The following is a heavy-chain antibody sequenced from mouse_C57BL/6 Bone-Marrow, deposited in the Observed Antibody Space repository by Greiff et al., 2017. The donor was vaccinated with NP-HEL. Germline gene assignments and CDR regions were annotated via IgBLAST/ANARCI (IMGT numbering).Heavy chain of an antibody. CDR1: GYTFTSYG. J-gene: IGHJ2*01. CDR3: AREMGLLYYFDY. V-gene: IGHV1-81*01. D-gene: IGHD1-1*01. Sequence: VKLVESGAELARPGASVKLSCKASGYTFTSYGISWVKQRTGQGLEWIGEIYPRSGNTYYNEKFKGEATLTADKSSSTAYMELRSLTSEDSAVYFCAREMGLLYYFDYWGQGTTLTVSS. CDR2: IYPRSGNT.